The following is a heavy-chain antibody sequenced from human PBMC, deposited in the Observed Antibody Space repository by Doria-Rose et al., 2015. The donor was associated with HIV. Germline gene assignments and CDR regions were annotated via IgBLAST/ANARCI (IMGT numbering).Heavy chain of an antibody. J-gene: IGHJ4*02. V-gene: IGHV2-26*01. CDR1: GVSLSSPGMG. Sequence: PVLVKPTETLTLTCTVSGVSLSSPGMGVSWIRQPPGKALEWLANIFSDDERSYKTSLKSRLTISRGTSKSQVVLTMTDMDPVNTATYYCARIKSSRWYHKYYFDFWGQGTLVIVSA. CDR2: IFSDDER. D-gene: IGHD6-13*01. CDR3: ARIKSSRWYHKYYFDF.